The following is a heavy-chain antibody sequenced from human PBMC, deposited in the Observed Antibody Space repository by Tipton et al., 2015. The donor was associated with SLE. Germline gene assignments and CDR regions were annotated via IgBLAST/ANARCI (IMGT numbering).Heavy chain of an antibody. CDR2: ISSGGNTI. J-gene: IGHJ4*02. CDR1: GFTFRDYY. Sequence: SLRLSCAASGFTFRDYYMTWFRQAPGKGLDWVAYISSGGNTIYYRDHVKGRFSISRDNAKKALYPQMSSLRADDTAIYYCARDAGYCSGPSCRGAVDFWGRGTLVTVSS. CDR3: ARDAGYCSGPSCRGAVDF. V-gene: IGHV3-11*01. D-gene: IGHD2-2*01.